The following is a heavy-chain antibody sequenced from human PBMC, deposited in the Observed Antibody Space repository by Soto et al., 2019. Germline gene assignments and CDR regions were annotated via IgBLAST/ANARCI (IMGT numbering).Heavy chain of an antibody. D-gene: IGHD1-26*01. Sequence: EVQLLESGGGLGQPGGSLRLSCAASGFTFSSYAMSWVRQAPGKGLEWVSAISGSGGSTYYADSVKGRFTISRDNSKNTLYLQMNSLRAEDTAVYYCAKAGAVGAIRDADYFQHWGQGTLVTVSS. CDR3: AKAGAVGAIRDADYFQH. J-gene: IGHJ1*01. V-gene: IGHV3-23*01. CDR1: GFTFSSYA. CDR2: ISGSGGST.